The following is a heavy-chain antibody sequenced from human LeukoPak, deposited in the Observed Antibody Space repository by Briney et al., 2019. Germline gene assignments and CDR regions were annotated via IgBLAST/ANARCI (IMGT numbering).Heavy chain of an antibody. CDR1: GFTFSSYG. CDR3: AKDDGIYCSSTSCYVPWFDP. Sequence: GGSLRLSCAASGFTFSSYGMHWVRQAPGKGLEWVAFIRYDGSNKYYADSVKGRFTISRDNSKNTLYLQMNSLRAEDTAVYYCAKDDGIYCSSTSCYVPWFDPWGQGTLVTVSS. D-gene: IGHD2-2*01. J-gene: IGHJ5*02. V-gene: IGHV3-30*02. CDR2: IRYDGSNK.